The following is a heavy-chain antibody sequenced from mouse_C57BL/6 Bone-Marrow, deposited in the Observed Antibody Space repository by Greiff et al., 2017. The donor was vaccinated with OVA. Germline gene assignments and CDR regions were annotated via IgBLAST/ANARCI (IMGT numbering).Heavy chain of an antibody. CDR2: IWGGGST. D-gene: IGHD2-5*01. J-gene: IGHJ4*01. Sequence: VKLMESGPGLVAPSQSLSITCTVSGFSLTSYGVDWVRQPPGKGLEWLGVIWGGGSTNYNSALMSRLSISKDNSKSQVFLKMNSLQTDDTAMYYCAKHKGDSNFDYYAMDYWGQGTSVTVSS. CDR3: AKHKGDSNFDYYAMDY. V-gene: IGHV2-9*01. CDR1: GFSLTSYG.